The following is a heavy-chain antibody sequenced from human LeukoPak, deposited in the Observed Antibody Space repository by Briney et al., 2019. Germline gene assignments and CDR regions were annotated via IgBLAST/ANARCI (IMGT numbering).Heavy chain of an antibody. Sequence: GESLKISCKGSGYIFTSYWIGWVRQVPGKGLGWMGIIYPGDSDTRYSPSFQGQVTISADKSISTAYLQWSSLKASDTDMYYCARTSKLFFDYWGQGTLVTVSS. D-gene: IGHD3-10*01. V-gene: IGHV5-51*01. J-gene: IGHJ4*02. CDR2: IYPGDSDT. CDR1: GYIFTSYW. CDR3: ARTSKLFFDY.